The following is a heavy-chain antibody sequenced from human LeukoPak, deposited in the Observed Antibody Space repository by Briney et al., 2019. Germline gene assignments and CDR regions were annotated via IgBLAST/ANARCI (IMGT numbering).Heavy chain of an antibody. J-gene: IGHJ4*02. V-gene: IGHV3-11*01. D-gene: IGHD4-17*01. CDR1: GFTFSDYY. Sequence: GGSLRLSCAASGFTFSDYYMSWIRQAPGKGLEWVSYISTTGSTKYYADSVKGRFTISRDNAKNSLYLQTNSLRAEDTAVYYCARVPTTVTYTDYWGQGTLVSVSS. CDR2: ISTTGSTK. CDR3: ARVPTTVTYTDY.